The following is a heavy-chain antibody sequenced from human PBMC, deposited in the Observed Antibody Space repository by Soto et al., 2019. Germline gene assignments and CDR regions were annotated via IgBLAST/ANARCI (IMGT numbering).Heavy chain of an antibody. J-gene: IGHJ2*01. V-gene: IGHV4-34*01. CDR2: INHSGST. CDR1: GWSFSGYY. CDR3: ARGSLRYFDL. Sequence: AETLPLTCAVYGWSFSGYYWSWLRQPPGKGLEWIGEINHSGSTNYNPSLKSRVTISVDTSKNQFSLKLSSVTAADTAVYYCARGSLRYFDLWGRGTLVTVSS.